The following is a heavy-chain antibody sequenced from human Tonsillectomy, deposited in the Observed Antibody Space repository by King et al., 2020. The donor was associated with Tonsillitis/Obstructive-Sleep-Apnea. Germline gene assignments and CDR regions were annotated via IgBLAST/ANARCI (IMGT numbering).Heavy chain of an antibody. V-gene: IGHV4-4*02. J-gene: IGHJ3*02. Sequence: VQLQESGPGLVKPSGTLSLTCAVSGGSISRSNWWIWFRQPPGKGLEWIGEIFHSGSTNSNPSLKSRVTISVDKSKNQFSLKLSSVTAADTAVYYCARDRVTIFGVVIIPAYDAFDIWGQGTMVTVSS. CDR1: GGSISRSNW. CDR2: IFHSGST. CDR3: ARDRVTIFGVVIIPAYDAFDI. D-gene: IGHD3-3*01.